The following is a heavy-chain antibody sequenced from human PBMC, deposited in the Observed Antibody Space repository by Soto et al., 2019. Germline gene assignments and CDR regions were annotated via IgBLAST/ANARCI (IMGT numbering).Heavy chain of an antibody. CDR3: AQRLPHYGLGRERGNGFDP. CDR2: IYWDDDK. D-gene: IGHD3-10*01. Sequence: ITLKESGPTLVRPTQTLTLTCTFSGFSLSTTGVGVGWIRQPPGKALEWLALIYWDDDKRYSPSLKSRLTITKDTSKNEVILTMTNMDPVDTARYYCAQRLPHYGLGRERGNGFDPWGQGTLVTGSS. J-gene: IGHJ5*02. CDR1: GFSLSTTGVG. V-gene: IGHV2-5*02.